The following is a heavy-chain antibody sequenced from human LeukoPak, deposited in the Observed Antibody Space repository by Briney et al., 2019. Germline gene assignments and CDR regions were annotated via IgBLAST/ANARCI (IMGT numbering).Heavy chain of an antibody. D-gene: IGHD1-1*01. V-gene: IGHV1-18*01. J-gene: IGHJ5*02. CDR1: GYTFTRYV. Sequence: ASVKVSCKASGYTFTRYVISWVRQAPGQGLEWMGWISAYNGNTNYAQKFQGRVTMTTDTSTTTAYMELRSLRSDDTAVYYCAREGTAGTNLNWFDPWGQGTLVTVSS. CDR2: ISAYNGNT. CDR3: AREGTAGTNLNWFDP.